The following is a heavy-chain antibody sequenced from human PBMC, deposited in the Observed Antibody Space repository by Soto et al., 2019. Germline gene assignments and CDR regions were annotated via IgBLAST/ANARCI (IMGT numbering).Heavy chain of an antibody. CDR1: GESISSSSYY. J-gene: IGHJ4*02. V-gene: IGHV4-39*01. D-gene: IGHD2-21*01. Sequence: SETLSLTCIVSGESISSSSYYWGWIRQPPGKGLEWIGSIYYSGRTYYNPSFKSRITISIDTSNNQFSLKLSSVTATDTAVYYCARQRATVVIQANFDHWGQGALVTVSS. CDR3: ARQRATVVIQANFDH. CDR2: IYYSGRT.